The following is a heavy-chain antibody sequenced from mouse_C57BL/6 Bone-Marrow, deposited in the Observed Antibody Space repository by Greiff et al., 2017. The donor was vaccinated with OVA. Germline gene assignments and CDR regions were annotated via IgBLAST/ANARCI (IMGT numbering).Heavy chain of an antibody. Sequence: EVKLMESGGDLVKPGGSLKLSCAASGFTFSSYGMSWVRQTPDKRLEWVATISSGGSYTYYPDSVKGRFTISRDNAKNTLYLQMSSLKSEDTAMYYCARNSITHGSSYAMDYWGQGTSVTVSS. J-gene: IGHJ4*01. CDR2: ISSGGSYT. D-gene: IGHD1-1*01. V-gene: IGHV5-6*01. CDR1: GFTFSSYG. CDR3: ARNSITHGSSYAMDY.